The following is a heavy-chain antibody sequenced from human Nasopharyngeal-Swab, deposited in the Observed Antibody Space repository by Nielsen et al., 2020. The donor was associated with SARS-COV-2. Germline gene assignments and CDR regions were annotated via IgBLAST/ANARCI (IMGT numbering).Heavy chain of an antibody. J-gene: IGHJ4*02. V-gene: IGHV3-48*04. CDR3: ARGIGAYDYRPDS. CDR1: AFTSSTYS. Sequence: RGSLRLSCAASAFTSSTYSTNWVRHVPGNGLEWISYIIGGSRTIYHADSVKGRFTISRDNAEESLYLQMNSLRAEDTAIDYCARGIGAYDYRPDSWGQGTLVIVSS. D-gene: IGHD5-12*01. CDR2: IIGGSRTI.